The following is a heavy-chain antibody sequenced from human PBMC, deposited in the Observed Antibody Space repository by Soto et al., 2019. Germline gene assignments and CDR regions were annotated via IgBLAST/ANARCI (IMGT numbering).Heavy chain of an antibody. Sequence: EVQLLESGGGLVQPGGSLRLSCAASGFTFSSYAMSWVRQAPGKGLEWVSAISGSGGSTYYADSVKGRFTISRDNAKNTLYLQMNSLRAEDTAVYYCAKRSGSGSSAPYFDYWGQGTLVTVSS. D-gene: IGHD3-10*01. CDR1: GFTFSSYA. J-gene: IGHJ4*02. CDR2: ISGSGGST. V-gene: IGHV3-23*01. CDR3: AKRSGSGSSAPYFDY.